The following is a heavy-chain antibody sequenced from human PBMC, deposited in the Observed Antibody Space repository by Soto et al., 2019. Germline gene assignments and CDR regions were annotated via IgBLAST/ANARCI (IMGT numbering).Heavy chain of an antibody. J-gene: IGHJ4*02. Sequence: EVQVSESGGRLVQPGGSLILSCATSGFTFSHYPRNWVRQAPGKGLEWVSGRSAGGARTYYADSVKGRFTIFRDNSKNSVSLQMNSRRFEHTAVCFWARRVWGQGTLVTVPS. CDR1: GFTFSHYP. CDR3: ARRV. CDR2: RSAGGART. V-gene: IGHV3-23*01.